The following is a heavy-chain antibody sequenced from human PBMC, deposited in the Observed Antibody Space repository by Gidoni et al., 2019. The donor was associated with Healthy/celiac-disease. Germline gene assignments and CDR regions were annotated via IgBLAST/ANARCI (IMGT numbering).Heavy chain of an antibody. J-gene: IGHJ6*02. CDR1: GFTVSSYA. CDR2: ISGSGCST. V-gene: IGHV3-23*01. Sequence: EVQLLEAGGGLVQPGGSLRLRGAASGFTVSSYAMSWVRQAPGKGLECVSAISGSGCSTYYADSVKGRFTISRDNSKTPLYLQMNSLRAEDTAVYYCATPLVPRLSYYYGIDVWCQGTTVTVAS. CDR3: ATPLVPRLSYYYGIDV. D-gene: IGHD6-13*01.